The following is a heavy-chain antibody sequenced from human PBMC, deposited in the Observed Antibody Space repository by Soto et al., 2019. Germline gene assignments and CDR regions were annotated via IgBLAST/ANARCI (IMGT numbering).Heavy chain of an antibody. CDR3: AREIPYYYYYMDV. J-gene: IGHJ6*03. CDR1: GSTFSDYY. Sequence: PGGSLRLSCAASGSTFSDYYMSWIRQAPGKGLEWVSYISSSGSTIYYADSVKGRFTISRDNAKNSLYLQMNSLRAEDTAVYYCAREIPYYYYYMDVWGKGTTVTVSS. CDR2: ISSSGSTI. V-gene: IGHV3-11*01.